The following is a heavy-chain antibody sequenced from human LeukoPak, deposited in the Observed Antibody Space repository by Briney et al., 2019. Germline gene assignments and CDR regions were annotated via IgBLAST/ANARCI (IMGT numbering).Heavy chain of an antibody. D-gene: IGHD2-2*01. CDR2: IYYSGST. CDR3: ARASDPTVGGYCSSTSCRKRYYYYYMDV. V-gene: IGHV4-30-4*08. CDR1: GGSISSGDYY. Sequence: SQTLSLTCTVSGGSISSGDYYWSWIRQPPGKGLEWIGYIYYSGSTYYNPSLKSRVTISVDTSKNQFSLKLSSVTAADTAVYYCARASDPTVGGYCSSTSCRKRYYYYYMDVWGKGTPVTVSS. J-gene: IGHJ6*03.